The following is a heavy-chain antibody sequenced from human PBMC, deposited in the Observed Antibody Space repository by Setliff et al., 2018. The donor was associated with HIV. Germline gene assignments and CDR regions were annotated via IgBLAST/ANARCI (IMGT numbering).Heavy chain of an antibody. D-gene: IGHD3-3*01. Sequence: GGSLRLSCAASGFTFSNYAMHWVRQAPGKGLEWLAVISYDGSTTTYADSVKGRFTISRDNSKNTLYLQMNSLRAEDTAVYYCAKGSGKITIYYYYMDVWGKGTTVTVSS. CDR3: AKGSGKITIYYYYMDV. J-gene: IGHJ6*03. CDR1: GFTFSNYA. CDR2: ISYDGSTT. V-gene: IGHV3-30*07.